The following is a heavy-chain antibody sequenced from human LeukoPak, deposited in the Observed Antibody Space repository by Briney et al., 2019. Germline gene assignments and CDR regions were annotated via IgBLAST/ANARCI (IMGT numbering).Heavy chain of an antibody. J-gene: IGHJ4*02. CDR1: GGSFSGYY. CDR3: ARRKPVEMATIDY. CDR2: INHSGST. V-gene: IGHV4-34*01. Sequence: SETLSLTCAVYGGSFSGYYWSWIHQPPGKGLERIGEINHSGSTNYNPSLKSRVTISVDTSKNQFSLKLSSVTAADTAVYYCARRKPVEMATIDYWGQGTLVTVSS. D-gene: IGHD5-24*01.